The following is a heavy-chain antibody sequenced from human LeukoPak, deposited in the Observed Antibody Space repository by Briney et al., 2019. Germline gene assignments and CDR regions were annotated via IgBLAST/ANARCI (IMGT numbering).Heavy chain of an antibody. Sequence: ASVNVSRKASGYTFTSYGISWVRQAPGQGLEWMGWISAYNGNTNYAQKLQGRVTMTTDTSTSTAYMELRSLRSDDTAVYYCARDGNDLDYDYVWGSYRYGDRFDYWGQGTLVTVSS. V-gene: IGHV1-18*01. D-gene: IGHD3-16*02. J-gene: IGHJ4*02. CDR2: ISAYNGNT. CDR3: ARDGNDLDYDYVWGSYRYGDRFDY. CDR1: GYTFTSYG.